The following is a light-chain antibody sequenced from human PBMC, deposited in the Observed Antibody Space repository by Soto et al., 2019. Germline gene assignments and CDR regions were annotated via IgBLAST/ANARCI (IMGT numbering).Light chain of an antibody. CDR3: ATWDDSLDVHV. Sequence: QSVLTQPPSASGTPGQTITISCSGGSSNIGINTVSWYEHLPGTAPRLLIYGNNQRPSGVPGRFSGSKSGTSASLAISGLQSEDEAHYYCATWDDSLDVHVFGTGTKVTVL. CDR2: GNN. V-gene: IGLV1-44*01. CDR1: SSNIGINT. J-gene: IGLJ1*01.